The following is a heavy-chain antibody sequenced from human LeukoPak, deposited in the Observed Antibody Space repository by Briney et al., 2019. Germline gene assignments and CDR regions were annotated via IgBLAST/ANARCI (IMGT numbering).Heavy chain of an antibody. J-gene: IGHJ4*02. CDR2: IKQDGSEK. CDR1: GFTFSSYW. CDR3: AVDVAAISTRVHY. Sequence: GGSLRLSCAASGFTFSSYWMSWVRQAPGKGLEWVANIKQDGSEKYYVDSVKGRFTISRDNAKNSLYLQMNSLRAEDTAVYYCAVDVAAISTRVHYWGQGTLVTVSS. V-gene: IGHV3-7*01. D-gene: IGHD2-2*01.